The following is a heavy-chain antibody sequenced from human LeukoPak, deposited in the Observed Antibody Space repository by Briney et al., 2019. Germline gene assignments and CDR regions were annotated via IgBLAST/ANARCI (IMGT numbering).Heavy chain of an antibody. CDR3: ARASGSDGGFDN. J-gene: IGHJ4*02. CDR1: RFTFSSYS. V-gene: IGHV3-48*02. Sequence: GGSLLLSCAASRFTFSSYSMNWVRQAPGKGLEWVSYVSSSSNIIYYADSVKGRFAISRDNAKNSLYLQMNSLRDEDTAVYYCARASGSDGGFDNWGQGTQVTVSS. D-gene: IGHD1-26*01. CDR2: VSSSSNII.